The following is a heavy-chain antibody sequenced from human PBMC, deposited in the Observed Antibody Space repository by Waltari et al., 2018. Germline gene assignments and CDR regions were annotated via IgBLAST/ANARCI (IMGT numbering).Heavy chain of an antibody. Sequence: QVQLQASGQGLVNPSGTLSLTCAVSGHPISGNYWWSWVRQSPAKGLEWIGQVYHSGKTHYNPSLQSRVTISVDKPKNQFSLNLNSVTAADTAVYYCAGDRAIGLFFDYWGRGTLVTVSS. CDR1: GHPISGNYW. CDR2: VYHSGKT. J-gene: IGHJ4*02. CDR3: AGDRAIGLFFDY. D-gene: IGHD2-2*01. V-gene: IGHV4-4*02.